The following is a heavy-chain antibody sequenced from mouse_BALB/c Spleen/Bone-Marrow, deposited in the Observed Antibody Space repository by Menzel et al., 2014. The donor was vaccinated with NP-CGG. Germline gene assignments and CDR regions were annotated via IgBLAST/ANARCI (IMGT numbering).Heavy chain of an antibody. D-gene: IGHD4-1*01. CDR1: GYTFTDYW. J-gene: IGHJ2*01. Sequence: VQLQQSGAELVMPGASVKMSCKASGYTFTDYWMYWVKQRPGQGLEWIGAIDTSDTYTNYNQKFKGKATLTVDESSSTAYMQLSSLTSEDSAVYFCTRGWDGYYFDYWGQGTTLTVSS. CDR3: TRGWDGYYFDY. V-gene: IGHV1-69*01. CDR2: IDTSDTYT.